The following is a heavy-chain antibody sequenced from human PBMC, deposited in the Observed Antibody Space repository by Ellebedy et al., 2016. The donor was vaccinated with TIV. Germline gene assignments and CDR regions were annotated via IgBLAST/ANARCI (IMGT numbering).Heavy chain of an antibody. J-gene: IGHJ4*02. Sequence: GESLKISCAASGFTFSSYAMSWVRQAPGKGLEWVSSISSSSSYIYYADSVKGRFTISRDNAKNSLYLQMNSLRAEDTAVYYCARSSYSSSSYYFDYWGQGTLVTVSS. CDR1: GFTFSSYA. V-gene: IGHV3-21*01. CDR2: ISSSSSYI. CDR3: ARSSYSSSSYYFDY. D-gene: IGHD6-6*01.